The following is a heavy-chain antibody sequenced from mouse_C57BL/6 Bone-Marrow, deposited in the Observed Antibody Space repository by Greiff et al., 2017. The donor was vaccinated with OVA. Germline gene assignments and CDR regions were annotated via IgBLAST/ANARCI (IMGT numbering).Heavy chain of an antibody. J-gene: IGHJ2*01. Sequence: QVTLNESGPGILQPSQTLSLTCSVSGFSLISSGMGVSWLRPPSGKGLEWLAHIYWDADKRYNPSLKSRLTISKDASSNQVFLRITSVDTADTATYYCARRANYRYDATFDYWGQGTPLTVSS. D-gene: IGHD2-14*01. CDR1: GFSLISSGMG. CDR2: IYWDADK. V-gene: IGHV8-12*01. CDR3: ARRANYRYDATFDY.